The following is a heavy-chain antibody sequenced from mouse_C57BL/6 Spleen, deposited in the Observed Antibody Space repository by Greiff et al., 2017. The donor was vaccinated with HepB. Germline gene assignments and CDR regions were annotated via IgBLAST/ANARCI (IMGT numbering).Heavy chain of an antibody. Sequence: VQLQQSGAELVKPGASVKLSCKASGYTFTSYWMHWVKQRPGQGLEWIGMIHPNSGSTNYNEKFKSKATLTVDKSSSTAYMQLSSLTSEDSAVYYCAMGLRHYYAMDYWGQGTSVTVSS. CDR2: IHPNSGST. V-gene: IGHV1-64*01. CDR1: GYTFTSYW. D-gene: IGHD2-2*01. J-gene: IGHJ4*01. CDR3: AMGLRHYYAMDY.